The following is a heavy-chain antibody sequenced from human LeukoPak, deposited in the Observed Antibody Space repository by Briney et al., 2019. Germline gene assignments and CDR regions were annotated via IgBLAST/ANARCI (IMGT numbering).Heavy chain of an antibody. Sequence: TGGSLRLSCAASGFTFSNAWMSWVRQAPGKGLEWVSVIYSGGSTYYADSVKGRFTISRDNSKNTLYLQMNSLRAEDTAVYFCAGFGSYYFDYWGQGTLVTVSS. D-gene: IGHD3-10*01. CDR3: AGFGSYYFDY. CDR2: IYSGGST. V-gene: IGHV3-66*01. CDR1: GFTFSNAW. J-gene: IGHJ4*02.